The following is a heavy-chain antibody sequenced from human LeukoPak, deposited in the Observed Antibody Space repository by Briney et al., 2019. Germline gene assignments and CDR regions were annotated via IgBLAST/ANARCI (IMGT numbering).Heavy chain of an antibody. CDR3: AKDQGFDYYDSSGYYLDY. Sequence: PGGSLRLSCAASGFTFSSHNMNWVRQAPGKGLEWVSSISGRGNYIFYADSVKGRFTISRDSAKNSLSLQMNSLSAEDTAVYYCAKDQGFDYYDSSGYYLDYWGQGTLVTVS. J-gene: IGHJ4*02. CDR2: ISGRGNYI. V-gene: IGHV3-21*01. D-gene: IGHD3-22*01. CDR1: GFTFSSHN.